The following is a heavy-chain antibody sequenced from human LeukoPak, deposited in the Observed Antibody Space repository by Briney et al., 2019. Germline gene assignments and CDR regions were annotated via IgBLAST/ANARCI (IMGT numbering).Heavy chain of an antibody. CDR2: IYYSGSI. D-gene: IGHD4/OR15-4a*01. CDR3: ARHQRGDYQLRPQDY. Sequence: SETLSLTCTVSGGSISSSSYYWGWIRQPPGKGLEWIGSIYYSGSIYYNPSLKSRVTLSVDTSKNQFSLKLSSVTAADTAVYCCARHQRGDYQLRPQDYWGQGALVTVSS. J-gene: IGHJ4*02. CDR1: GGSISSSSYY. V-gene: IGHV4-39*01.